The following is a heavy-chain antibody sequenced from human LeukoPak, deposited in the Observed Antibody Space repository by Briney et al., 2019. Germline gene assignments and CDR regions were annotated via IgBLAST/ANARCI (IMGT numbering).Heavy chain of an antibody. D-gene: IGHD5-18*01. V-gene: IGHV3-11*04. J-gene: IGHJ6*03. Sequence: GGSLRLSCAASGFRFSDHYMSWIRQAPGKGLEWVSHISSSGSTIYYADSVKGRFTISRDNAKSSLYLRMNRLRADDMAVYYCARCGGRGYCYGYPSYYYYMDVWGKGTTVTVSS. CDR2: ISSSGSTI. CDR3: ARCGGRGYCYGYPSYYYYMDV. CDR1: GFRFSDHY.